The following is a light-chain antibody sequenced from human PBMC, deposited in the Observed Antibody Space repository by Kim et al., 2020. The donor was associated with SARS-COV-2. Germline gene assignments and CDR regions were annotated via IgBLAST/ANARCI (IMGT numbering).Light chain of an antibody. Sequence: LSPCERTTLACRASQSCSSSLAWFQHKSGQAPRRLIFGVTNRASGIPDRFSGSGSGTDFTLTISSLEPEDFAVYYCQQYSNWPLTFGGGTKVDIK. CDR1: QSCSSS. CDR3: QQYSNWPLT. V-gene: IGKV3-11*01. CDR2: GVT. J-gene: IGKJ4*01.